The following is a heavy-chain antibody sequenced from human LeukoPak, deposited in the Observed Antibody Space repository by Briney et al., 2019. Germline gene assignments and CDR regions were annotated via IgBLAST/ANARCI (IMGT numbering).Heavy chain of an antibody. CDR3: ARVAWGQPGEWFDP. D-gene: IGHD3-16*01. Sequence: SDTLSLTCTVSGGSISSYYWSWIRQTPGKGLEWIGYVFYSGNTNYSPSLKNRVTISVDTSKRQFFLKMRSVTTADTAVYYCARVAWGQPGEWFDPWGQGTLVTVSS. V-gene: IGHV4-59*07. CDR1: GGSISSYY. J-gene: IGHJ5*02. CDR2: VFYSGNT.